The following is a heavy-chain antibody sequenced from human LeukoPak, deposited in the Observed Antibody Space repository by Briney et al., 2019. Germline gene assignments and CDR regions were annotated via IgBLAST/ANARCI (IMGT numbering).Heavy chain of an antibody. Sequence: PSETLSLTCAVYGGSFSGYYWSWIRQPPGKGLEWIGEINHSGSTNYNPSLKSRVTISVDTSKNQFSLKLSSVTAADTAVYYCSRASIPPAGPWGQGTLVSVSS. CDR3: SRASIPPAGP. D-gene: IGHD6-13*01. V-gene: IGHV4-34*01. CDR1: GGSFSGYY. J-gene: IGHJ5*02. CDR2: INHSGST.